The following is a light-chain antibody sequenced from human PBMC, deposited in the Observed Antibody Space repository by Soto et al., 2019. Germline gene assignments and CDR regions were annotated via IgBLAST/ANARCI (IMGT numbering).Light chain of an antibody. CDR3: QQYNNWPPT. CDR1: QSVSSN. Sequence: EIVMTQSPATLSVSPGERATLSCRASQSVSSNLAWSQQKPGQAPRLLIYGASTRATGIPARFSGSGSGTEFTLTISSLQSEDFALYYCQQYNNWPPTFGGGTKVDI. J-gene: IGKJ4*01. CDR2: GAS. V-gene: IGKV3-15*01.